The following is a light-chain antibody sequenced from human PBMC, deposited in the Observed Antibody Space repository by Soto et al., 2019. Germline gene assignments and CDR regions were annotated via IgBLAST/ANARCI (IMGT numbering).Light chain of an antibody. CDR1: SSDVGGYNY. J-gene: IGLJ2*01. V-gene: IGLV2-14*01. Sequence: QSVLTQPASVSGSPGQSITISCTGTSSDVGGYNYVSWYQQHPGKAPKLMIYEVSNRPSGVSNRFSGSQSGNTASLTISGLQAEYEADYYCSSYTSSSTPHVIFAGGTKLTVL. CDR3: SSYTSSSTPHVI. CDR2: EVS.